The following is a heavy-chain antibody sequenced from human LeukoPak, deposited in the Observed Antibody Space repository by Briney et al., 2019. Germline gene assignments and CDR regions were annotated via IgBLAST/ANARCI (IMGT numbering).Heavy chain of an antibody. J-gene: IGHJ4*02. Sequence: SVKVSCKASGGTFSSYAISWVRQAPGQGLEWMGGIIPIFGTANYAQKFQGRVTITADESTSTAYMELSSLRSEDTAVYYCAREGDYYDSSSYDYWGQGTLVTVSS. CDR1: GGTFSSYA. D-gene: IGHD3-22*01. CDR3: AREGDYYDSSSYDY. CDR2: IIPIFGTA. V-gene: IGHV1-69*13.